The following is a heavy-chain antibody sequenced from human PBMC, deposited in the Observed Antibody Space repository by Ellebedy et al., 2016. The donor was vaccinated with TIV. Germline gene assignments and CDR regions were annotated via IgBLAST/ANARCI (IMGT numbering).Heavy chain of an antibody. Sequence: MPGGSLRLSCNVSGGSISNYYWNWIRQPPGKGLEWIGYIQYSGSTSYNPSLRSRVTISADTSKNQFSLRLSSVSAADTAVYYCARRYSSAWYLAFDIWGQGTMVTVSS. CDR2: IQYSGST. CDR1: GGSISNYY. CDR3: ARRYSSAWYLAFDI. V-gene: IGHV4-59*01. J-gene: IGHJ3*02. D-gene: IGHD6-19*01.